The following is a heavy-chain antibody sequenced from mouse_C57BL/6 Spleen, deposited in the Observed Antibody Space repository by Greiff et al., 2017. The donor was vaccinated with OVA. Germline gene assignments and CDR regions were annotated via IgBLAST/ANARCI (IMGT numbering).Heavy chain of an antibody. Sequence: DVKLVESGGGLVKPGGSLKLSCAASGFTFSDYGMHWVRQAPEKGLEWVAYISSGSSTIYYADTVKGRFTIARDNAKNTLFLQMTSLRSEDAAMYYCARNGGSSSIDYWGQGTTLTVSS. CDR3: ARNGGSSSIDY. CDR1: GFTFSDYG. J-gene: IGHJ2*01. V-gene: IGHV5-17*01. CDR2: ISSGSSTI. D-gene: IGHD1-1*01.